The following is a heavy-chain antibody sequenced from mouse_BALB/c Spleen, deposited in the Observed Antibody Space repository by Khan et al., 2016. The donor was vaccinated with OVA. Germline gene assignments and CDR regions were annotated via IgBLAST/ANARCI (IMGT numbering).Heavy chain of an antibody. J-gene: IGHJ3*01. CDR1: GFSLTSYG. D-gene: IGHD2-4*01. V-gene: IGHV2-2*02. CDR2: IWSGGIT. Sequence: QVQLMESGPGLVQPSQSLSITCTVSGFSLTSYGVHWVRQSPGKGLEWLGVIWSGGITDYSAAFISRLSISKDNSKSQVFFKMNSLQANDTAIYYCARNYDYDEGLAYWGQGTLVTVSA. CDR3: ARNYDYDEGLAY.